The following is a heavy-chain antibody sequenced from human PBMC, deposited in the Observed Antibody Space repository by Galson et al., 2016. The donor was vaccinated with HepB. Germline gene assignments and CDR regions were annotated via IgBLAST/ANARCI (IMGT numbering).Heavy chain of an antibody. D-gene: IGHD1-26*01. CDR1: GFTFSSFS. Sequence: SLRLSCAASGFTFSSFSMHWVRQAPGKGLEWVAAISYDGSNKYYADSVKGRFTISRDNSKNTLFLQMTSLRAEDTAVYYCARDLAGSYRYFDYWGQGTLVTVSS. J-gene: IGHJ4*02. CDR3: ARDLAGSYRYFDY. CDR2: ISYDGSNK. V-gene: IGHV3-30*04.